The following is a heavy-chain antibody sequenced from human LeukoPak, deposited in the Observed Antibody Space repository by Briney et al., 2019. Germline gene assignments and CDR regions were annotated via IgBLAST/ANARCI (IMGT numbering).Heavy chain of an antibody. J-gene: IGHJ4*02. D-gene: IGHD6-13*01. V-gene: IGHV1-46*01. Sequence: GASVKVSCKASGYTFTSYYMHWVRQAPGQGLEWMGIINPSGGSTSYAQKFQGRVTKTRDTSTTTVYMELSSLRSEDTAVYYCARAPPENSAGPRVSYFDYWGQGTLVTVSS. CDR1: GYTFTSYY. CDR2: INPSGGST. CDR3: ARAPPENSAGPRVSYFDY.